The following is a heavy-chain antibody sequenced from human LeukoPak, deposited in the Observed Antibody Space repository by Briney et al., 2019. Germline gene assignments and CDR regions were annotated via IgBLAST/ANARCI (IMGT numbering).Heavy chain of an antibody. CDR1: GYSLTSYW. V-gene: IGHV5-51*01. CDR3: ARTTAARTRIFDS. J-gene: IGHJ4*02. D-gene: IGHD6-13*01. Sequence: GESLKISCKGSGYSLTSYWIGWVRQMPGKGLEWMGIIYPGDSDTRCSPSFQGQVTISADKSISTAYLQWNSLKASDTAMYFCARTTAARTRIFDSWGQGTLVTVSS. CDR2: IYPGDSDT.